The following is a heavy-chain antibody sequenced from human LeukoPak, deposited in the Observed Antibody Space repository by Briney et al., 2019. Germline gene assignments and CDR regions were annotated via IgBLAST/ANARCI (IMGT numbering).Heavy chain of an antibody. J-gene: IGHJ5*02. V-gene: IGHV1-18*01. D-gene: IGHD2-15*01. Sequence: GASVKVSCKASGYIFTGYGLSWVRQAPGQGLEGMGWISGYNGYTNYAQKVQDRVTMTTDTSTSTAYMELRSLRTDDTAVYYCARDSVYLRSGGSWLGGWFDPWGQGTLVTVSS. CDR2: ISGYNGYT. CDR3: ARDSVYLRSGGSWLGGWFDP. CDR1: GYIFTGYG.